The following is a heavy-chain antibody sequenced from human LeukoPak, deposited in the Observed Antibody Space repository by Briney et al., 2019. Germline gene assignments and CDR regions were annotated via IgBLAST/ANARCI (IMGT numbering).Heavy chain of an antibody. V-gene: IGHV1-18*01. CDR1: GYTFTSYG. J-gene: IGHJ3*02. CDR3: ATGSSAYNAFDI. D-gene: IGHD3-22*01. Sequence: ASVKVSCKASGYTFTSYGITWVRQAPGQGLEWMGWISAYNGNTDYAQNLQGRVTMTTDTSTSTAYMELRSLRSDDTAVYYCATGSSAYNAFDIWGQGTKVTVSS. CDR2: ISAYNGNT.